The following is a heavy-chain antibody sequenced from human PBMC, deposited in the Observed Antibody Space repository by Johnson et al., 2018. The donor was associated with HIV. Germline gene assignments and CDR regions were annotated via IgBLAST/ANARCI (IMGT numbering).Heavy chain of an antibody. J-gene: IGHJ3*02. V-gene: IGHV3-33*01. Sequence: QVQLVESGGGVVQPGRSLRLSCAASGFTFSSYGMHWVRQAPGKGLEWVAVIWYDGTNKYYTDSVKGRFTISRDNSKNTLFLHMNSLRAEDTAVYHCASGVYSSSWSWDVAFDIWGQGTMVTVSS. CDR2: IWYDGTNK. D-gene: IGHD6-13*01. CDR1: GFTFSSYG. CDR3: ASGVYSSSWSWDVAFDI.